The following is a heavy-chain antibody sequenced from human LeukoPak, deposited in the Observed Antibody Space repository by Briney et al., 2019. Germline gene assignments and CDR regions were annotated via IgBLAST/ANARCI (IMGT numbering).Heavy chain of an antibody. CDR3: ARGATFRGTYYMDV. V-gene: IGHV4-59*11. D-gene: IGHD3-10*01. CDR1: GGPISTHY. J-gene: IGHJ6*03. Sequence: PSETLSLSCIVSGGPISTHYWSWSRQPPGKGLERIGYNDYSGSTNYNPSLKSRVTISVDTSKNQFSLKLNSVTAADTAVYYCARGATFRGTYYMDVWGKGTTVTVSS. CDR2: NDYSGST.